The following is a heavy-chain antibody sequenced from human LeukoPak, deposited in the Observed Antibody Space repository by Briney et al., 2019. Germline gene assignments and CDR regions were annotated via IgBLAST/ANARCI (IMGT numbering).Heavy chain of an antibody. CDR2: ISSSSSTI. J-gene: IGHJ6*02. V-gene: IGHV3-48*02. Sequence: GGSLRLSCAASGFTFSSYSMNWVRQAPGKGLEWVSYISSSSSTIYYADSVKGRFTISRDNAKNSLYLQMNSLRDEDTAVYYCAREGTMVRGVNYYYYGMDVWGQGTTVTVSS. CDR1: GFTFSSYS. CDR3: AREGTMVRGVNYYYYGMDV. D-gene: IGHD3-10*01.